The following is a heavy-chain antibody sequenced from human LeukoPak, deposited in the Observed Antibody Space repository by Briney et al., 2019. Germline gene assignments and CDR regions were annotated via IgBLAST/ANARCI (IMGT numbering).Heavy chain of an antibody. CDR1: GFTFDDYG. Sequence: PGGSLRLSCAASGFTFDDYGMSWVRQAPGKGLEWVSGINWNGGSTGYADSVKGRFTISRDNAKNSLYLQMNSLRAEDTASYYCARDLPASYYYVAFDIWGQGTMVTVSS. CDR3: ARDLPASYYYVAFDI. J-gene: IGHJ3*02. D-gene: IGHD3-10*01. V-gene: IGHV3-20*04. CDR2: INWNGGST.